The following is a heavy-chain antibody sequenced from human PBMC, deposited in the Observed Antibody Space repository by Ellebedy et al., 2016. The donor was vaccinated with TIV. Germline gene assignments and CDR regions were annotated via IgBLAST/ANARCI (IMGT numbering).Heavy chain of an antibody. V-gene: IGHV3-23*01. D-gene: IGHD4-17*01. J-gene: IGHJ5*02. Sequence: GGSLRLXCVASGFSFSNYAMSWVRQAPGKGLEWVSAITRTGADTYYADSVRGRFTISRDNSQNTLYLQMNSLRAEDTAVYYCAKETVAVRDWFDPWGQGTRVTVSS. CDR3: AKETVAVRDWFDP. CDR2: ITRTGADT. CDR1: GFSFSNYA.